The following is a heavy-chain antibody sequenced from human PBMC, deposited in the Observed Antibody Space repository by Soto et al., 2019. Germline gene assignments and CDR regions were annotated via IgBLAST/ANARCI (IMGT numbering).Heavy chain of an antibody. Sequence: EVQLVESGGGLVKPGGSLRLSCAASGFTFSSYSMNWVRQAPGKGLEWVSSISSSSSYIYYADSVKGRFTISRDNAKNSLYLQMNSLRAEDTAVYYCARDDLAPRWSGYYTFDYWVQGTLVTVSS. J-gene: IGHJ4*02. CDR1: GFTFSSYS. CDR2: ISSSSSYI. V-gene: IGHV3-21*01. D-gene: IGHD3-3*01. CDR3: ARDDLAPRWSGYYTFDY.